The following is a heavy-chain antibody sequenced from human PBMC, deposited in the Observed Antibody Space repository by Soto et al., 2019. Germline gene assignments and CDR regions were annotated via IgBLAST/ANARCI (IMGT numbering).Heavy chain of an antibody. CDR2: IIPIFGTA. CDR3: ARKGGDSSGPITTYFDY. D-gene: IGHD3-22*01. V-gene: IGHV1-69*01. J-gene: IGHJ4*02. CDR1: GGTFSSYA. Sequence: QVQLVQSGAEVKKPGSSVKVSCKASGGTFSSYAISWVRQAPGQGLEWMGGIIPIFGTANYAHKFQGRVTITADESTSTAYRELSSLRSEDTAVYYCARKGGDSSGPITTYFDYWGQGTLVTVSS.